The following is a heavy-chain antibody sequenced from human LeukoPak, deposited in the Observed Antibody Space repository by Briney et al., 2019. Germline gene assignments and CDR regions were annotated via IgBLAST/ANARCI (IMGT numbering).Heavy chain of an antibody. J-gene: IGHJ4*02. CDR1: GFTVSSNY. V-gene: IGHV3-66*02. Sequence: SGGSLRLSCAASGFTVSSNYMSWVRQAPGKGLEWVSVIYSGGSTYYADSVKGRFTISRDNSKNTLYLQMNSLRAEDTAVYYCARVEVVTKHFDHWGQGTLVTVFS. CDR3: ARVEVVTKHFDH. CDR2: IYSGGST. D-gene: IGHD2-21*02.